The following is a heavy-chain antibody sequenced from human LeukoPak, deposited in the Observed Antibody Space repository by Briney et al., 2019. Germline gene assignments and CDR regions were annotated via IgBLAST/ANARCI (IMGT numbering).Heavy chain of an antibody. CDR2: IIPIFGTA. CDR1: GGTFSSYA. D-gene: IGHD2-8*01. J-gene: IGHJ4*02. CDR3: ASVSQKLANDNYFDY. V-gene: IGHV1-69*05. Sequence: GASVKVSCKASGGTFSSYAISWVRQAPGQGLEWMGGIIPIFGTANYAQKFQGRVTITTDESTSTAYMELSSLRSEDTAVYYCASVSQKLANDNYFDYWGQGTLVTVSS.